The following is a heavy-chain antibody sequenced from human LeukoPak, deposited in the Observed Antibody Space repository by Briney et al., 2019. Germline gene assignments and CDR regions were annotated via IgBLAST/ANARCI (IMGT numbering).Heavy chain of an antibody. V-gene: IGHV3-30*02. CDR3: ARDLEAAAGTGNP. CDR2: IRYDGSNK. D-gene: IGHD6-13*01. Sequence: PGGSLRLSCAASGFTFSSYGMHWVRQAPGKGLEWVAFIRYDGSNKYYADSVKGRFTISRDNSKITLDLQMNSLRAEDTAVYYCARDLEAAAGTGNPWGQGTLVTVSS. CDR1: GFTFSSYG. J-gene: IGHJ5*02.